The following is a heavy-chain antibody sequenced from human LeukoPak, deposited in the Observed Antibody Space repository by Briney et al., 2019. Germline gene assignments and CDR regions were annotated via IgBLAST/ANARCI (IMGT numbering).Heavy chain of an antibody. CDR3: AKGWLGFDY. Sequence: HPGRSLRLSCAASGFTFSSYGMHWVRQAPGKGLEWVAVIWYDGSNKYYADSVKGRFTISRDNSKNTLYLQMNSLRAEDTAVYYCAKGWLGFDYWGQGTLVTVSS. D-gene: IGHD5-12*01. V-gene: IGHV3-33*06. CDR1: GFTFSSYG. CDR2: IWYDGSNK. J-gene: IGHJ4*02.